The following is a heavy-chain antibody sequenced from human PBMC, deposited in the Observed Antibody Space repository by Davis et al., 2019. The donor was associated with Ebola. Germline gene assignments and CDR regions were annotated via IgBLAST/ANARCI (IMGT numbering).Heavy chain of an antibody. V-gene: IGHV3-53*01. CDR1: GFTVSSNY. J-gene: IGHJ5*02. CDR2: IYSGGST. Sequence: GESLKISCAAPGFTVSSNYMSWVRQAPGKGLEWVSVIYSGGSTYYADSVKGRFTISRDNSKNTLYLQMNSLRAEDTAVYYCASHSGYDPVLGWFDPWGQGTLVTVSS. CDR3: ASHSGYDPVLGWFDP. D-gene: IGHD5-12*01.